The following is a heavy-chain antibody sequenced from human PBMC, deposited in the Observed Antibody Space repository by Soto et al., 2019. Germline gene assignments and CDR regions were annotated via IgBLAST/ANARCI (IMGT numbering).Heavy chain of an antibody. CDR3: ARDRRYCSSTSCYDGGGLYYYYGMDV. CDR2: IYYSGST. D-gene: IGHD2-2*01. CDR1: GGSMSSGDYY. V-gene: IGHV4-30-4*01. Sequence: PXETLSLTCTVSGGSMSSGDYYWSWIRQPPGKGLEWIGYIYYSGSTYYNPSLKSRVTISVDTSKNQFSLKLSSVTAADTAVYYCARDRRYCSSTSCYDGGGLYYYYGMDVWGQGTTVTVSS. J-gene: IGHJ6*02.